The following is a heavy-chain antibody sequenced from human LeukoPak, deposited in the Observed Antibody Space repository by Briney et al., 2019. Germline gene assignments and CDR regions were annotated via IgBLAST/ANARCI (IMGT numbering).Heavy chain of an antibody. V-gene: IGHV3-23*01. CDR3: ARDRDYDSSGYYLYYYGMDV. CDR1: GFTFSSYA. Sequence: PGGSLRLSCAASGFTFSSYAMSWVRQAPGKGLEWVSAISGSGGSTYYADSVKGRFTISRDNSKNTLYLQMNSLRAEDTAVYYCARDRDYDSSGYYLYYYGMDVWGQGTTVTVSS. D-gene: IGHD3-22*01. CDR2: ISGSGGST. J-gene: IGHJ6*02.